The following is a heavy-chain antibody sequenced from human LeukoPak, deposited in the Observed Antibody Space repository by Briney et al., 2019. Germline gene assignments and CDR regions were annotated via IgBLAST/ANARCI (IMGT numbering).Heavy chain of an antibody. V-gene: IGHV4-59*01. Sequence: SETLSLTCAVYGGSFSGYYWSWIRQPPGKGLEWIGYIYYSGSTKYNPSLKSRVTMSVDTSRNQFSLKLSSVTAADTAVYYCARGGLENGYHSNDGFDTWGQGTMVTVSS. CDR2: IYYSGST. D-gene: IGHD3-22*01. CDR1: GGSFSGYY. J-gene: IGHJ3*02. CDR3: ARGGLENGYHSNDGFDT.